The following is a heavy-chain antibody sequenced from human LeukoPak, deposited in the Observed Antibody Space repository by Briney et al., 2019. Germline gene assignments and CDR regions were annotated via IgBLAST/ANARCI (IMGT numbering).Heavy chain of an antibody. J-gene: IGHJ4*02. CDR3: ARDAAAGTVSYFDY. CDR1: GYTFTGYY. D-gene: IGHD6-13*01. CDR2: INPNSGGT. Sequence: GASVKVSCEASGYTFTGYYMHWVRQAPGQGLEWMGWINPNSGGTNYAQKFQGRVTMTRDTSISTAYMELSRLRSDDTAVYYCARDAAAGTVSYFDYWGQGTLVTVSS. V-gene: IGHV1-2*02.